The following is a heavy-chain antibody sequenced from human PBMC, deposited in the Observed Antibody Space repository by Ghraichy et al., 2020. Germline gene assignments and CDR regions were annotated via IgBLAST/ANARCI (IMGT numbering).Heavy chain of an antibody. CDR1: GGSISSYY. J-gene: IGHJ5*02. D-gene: IGHD4/OR15-4a*01. Sequence: SETLSLTCTVSGGSISSYYWSWIRQPPGKGLEWIGYIYYSGSTNYNPSLKSRVTISVDTSKNQFSLKLSSVTAADTAVYYCASHPVGAGGGWFDPWGQGTLVTVSS. V-gene: IGHV4-59*08. CDR2: IYYSGST. CDR3: ASHPVGAGGGWFDP.